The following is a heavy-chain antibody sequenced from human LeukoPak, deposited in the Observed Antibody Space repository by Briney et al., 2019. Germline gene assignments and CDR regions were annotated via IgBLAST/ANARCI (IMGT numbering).Heavy chain of an antibody. CDR1: GFTFSSYS. V-gene: IGHV3-49*04. D-gene: IGHD3-22*01. CDR3: TRDPISSGANFDY. J-gene: IGHJ4*02. CDR2: IRSKAYGGTT. Sequence: GGSLRLSCAASGFTFSSYSMNWVRQAPGKGLEWVGFIRSKAYGGTTEYAASVKGRFTISRDDSKSIAYLQMNSLKTEDTAVYYCTRDPISSGANFDYWGQGTLVTVSS.